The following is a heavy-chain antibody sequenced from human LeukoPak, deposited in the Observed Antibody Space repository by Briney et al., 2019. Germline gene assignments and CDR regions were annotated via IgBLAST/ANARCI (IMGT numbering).Heavy chain of an antibody. D-gene: IGHD3-10*01. CDR3: CGSGYYYYGMDV. CDR2: ISYDGSNK. J-gene: IGHJ6*02. CDR1: GFTFSSHG. Sequence: GRSLRLSCAASGFTFSSHGMHWVRQAPGKGLEWVAVISYDGSNKYYADSVKGRFTISRDNSKNTPYLQMNSLRAEDTAVYYCCGSGYYYYGMDVWGQGTTVTVSS. V-gene: IGHV3-30*03.